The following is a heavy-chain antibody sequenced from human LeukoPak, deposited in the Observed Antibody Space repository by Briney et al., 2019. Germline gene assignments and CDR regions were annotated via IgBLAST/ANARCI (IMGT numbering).Heavy chain of an antibody. CDR2: MNQDGGET. V-gene: IGHV3-7*02. Sequence: GGSLRLSCAASGFTFSNYWMNWVRQAPGKGLECVANMNQDGGETYYLDSVKGRFTISRDNAKNSLYLQMNSLRAEDTAVYYCARFDYADYLAFDYWGQGTLVTVSS. D-gene: IGHD4-17*01. J-gene: IGHJ4*02. CDR3: ARFDYADYLAFDY. CDR1: GFTFSNYW.